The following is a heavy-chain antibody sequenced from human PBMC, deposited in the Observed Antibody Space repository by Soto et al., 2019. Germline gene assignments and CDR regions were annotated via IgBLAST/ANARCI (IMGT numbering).Heavy chain of an antibody. Sequence: EQLAQSGGGVVQAGRSLRLSCEASGFTFSSFGMHWVRQAPGKGLEWVAMISYDGTNTQFADSVKGRFTVSRDNSKKIVYLQMATLRPEDTAIYYCVKDIHFLGIWYFDLWGRGSLVAVSS. CDR3: VKDIHFLGIWYFDL. CDR2: ISYDGTNT. J-gene: IGHJ2*01. CDR1: GFTFSSFG. V-gene: IGHV3-30*18. D-gene: IGHD3-16*01.